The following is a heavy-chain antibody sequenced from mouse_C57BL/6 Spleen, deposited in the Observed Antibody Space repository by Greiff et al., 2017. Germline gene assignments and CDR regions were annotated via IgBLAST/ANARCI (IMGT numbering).Heavy chain of an antibody. D-gene: IGHD2-4*01. CDR3: ARGGIYYDYDGTFAY. Sequence: VQLVESGPELVKPGASVKISCKASGYAFSSSWMNWVKQRPGKGLEWIGRIYPGDGDTNYNGKFKGKATLTADKSSSTAYMQLSSLTSEDSAVYFCARGGIYYDYDGTFAYWGQGTLVTVSA. CDR1: GYAFSSSW. J-gene: IGHJ3*01. V-gene: IGHV1-82*01. CDR2: IYPGDGDT.